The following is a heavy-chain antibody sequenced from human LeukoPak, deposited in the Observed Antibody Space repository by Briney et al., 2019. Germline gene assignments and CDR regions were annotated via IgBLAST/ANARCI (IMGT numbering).Heavy chain of an antibody. CDR2: INHSGST. J-gene: IGHJ3*02. CDR3: ARGRGLQQKDAFDI. V-gene: IGHV4-34*01. Sequence: PSETLSLTCAVYGGSFSGYYWSWIRQPPGKGLEWIGEINHSGSTNYNPSLKSRVTISVDTSKNQFSLKLSSVTAADTAVYYCARGRGLQQKDAFDIWGQGTMVTVSS. D-gene: IGHD3-10*01. CDR1: GGSFSGYY.